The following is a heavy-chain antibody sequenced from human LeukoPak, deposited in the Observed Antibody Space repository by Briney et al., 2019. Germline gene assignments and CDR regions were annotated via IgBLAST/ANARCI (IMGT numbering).Heavy chain of an antibody. D-gene: IGHD2-8*01. V-gene: IGHV4-39*07. CDR3: AREGLQLGYCTNGVCIPFDY. CDR1: GGSISSSSYY. Sequence: SETLSLTCTVSGGSISSSSYYWGWIRQPPGKGLEWIGSIYYSGSTYYNPSLKSRVTISVDTSKSQFSLKLSSVTAADTAVYYCAREGLQLGYCTNGVCIPFDYWGQGTLVTVSS. CDR2: IYYSGST. J-gene: IGHJ4*02.